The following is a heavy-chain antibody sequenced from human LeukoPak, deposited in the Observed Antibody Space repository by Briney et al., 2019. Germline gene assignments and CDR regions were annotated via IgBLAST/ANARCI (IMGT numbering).Heavy chain of an antibody. CDR2: IIPIFGTA. CDR1: GGTFSSYA. J-gene: IGHJ4*02. D-gene: IGHD3-3*01. V-gene: IGHV1-69*06. Sequence: SVKVSCKASGGTFSSYAISWVRQAPGQGLEWMGGIIPIFGTANYAQKFQGRVTITADKSTSTAYMELSSLRSEDTAVYYCARGPSGMVTYFDYWGQGTLVTVSS. CDR3: ARGPSGMVTYFDY.